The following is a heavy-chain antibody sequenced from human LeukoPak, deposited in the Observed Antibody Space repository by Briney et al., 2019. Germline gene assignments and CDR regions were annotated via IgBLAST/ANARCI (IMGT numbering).Heavy chain of an antibody. Sequence: SETLSLTCTVSGGSISSYYWSWIRQPPGKGLEWIGYIYYSGSTNYNPSLKSRVTISVDTSKNQFSLKLSSVTAADTAVYYCARRYLSFDALDIWGQGTMVTVSS. CDR1: GGSISSYY. D-gene: IGHD1-1*01. J-gene: IGHJ3*02. CDR2: IYYSGST. CDR3: ARRYLSFDALDI. V-gene: IGHV4-59*08.